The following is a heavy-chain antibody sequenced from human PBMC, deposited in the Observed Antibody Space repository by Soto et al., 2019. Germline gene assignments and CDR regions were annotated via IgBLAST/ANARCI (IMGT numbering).Heavy chain of an antibody. CDR3: ARQSEYYYASGRAAPLYGMDV. CDR2: IYYDGTA. CDR1: GGSFSPNY. V-gene: IGHV4-59*08. J-gene: IGHJ6*02. D-gene: IGHD3-10*01. Sequence: SETLSLTCTVSGGSFSPNYWSWIRQPPGKGLEWVGYIYYDGTARHNPSLKSRVTISLETSRSQFSLRLSSVTAADTAVYFCARQSEYYYASGRAAPLYGMDVWGQGTTVTVSS.